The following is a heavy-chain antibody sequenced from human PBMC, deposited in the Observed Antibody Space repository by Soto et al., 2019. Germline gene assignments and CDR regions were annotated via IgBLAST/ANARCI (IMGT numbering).Heavy chain of an antibody. CDR1: GYTFTVYG. J-gene: IGHJ4*02. CDR2: ISAYNGNT. CDR3: ARESSMRGLDY. D-gene: IGHD3-16*01. V-gene: IGHV1-18*01. Sequence: QVQLVQSGAEVKKPGASVKVSCKASGYTFTVYGVSWVRQAAGQGLQWMGWISAYNGNTHYAQKLQGRVTVTTDTSTSTAYMELRCLRSDDTAAYYCARESSMRGLDYWGQGTLVTVSS.